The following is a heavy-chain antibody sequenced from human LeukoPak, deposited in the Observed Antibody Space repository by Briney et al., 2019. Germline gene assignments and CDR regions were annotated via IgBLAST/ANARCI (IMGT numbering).Heavy chain of an antibody. CDR1: GYTFTSYG. V-gene: IGHV1-18*01. D-gene: IGHD2-15*01. J-gene: IGHJ6*03. CDR3: ARRSGGSWDYYYYMDV. Sequence: GASVKVSCKASGYTFTSYGISWVRQAPGQGLEWMGWISAYNGNTNYAQKLQGRVTMTTDTSTSTACMELRSLRSDDTAVYYCARRSGGSWDYYYYMDVWGKGTTVTVSS. CDR2: ISAYNGNT.